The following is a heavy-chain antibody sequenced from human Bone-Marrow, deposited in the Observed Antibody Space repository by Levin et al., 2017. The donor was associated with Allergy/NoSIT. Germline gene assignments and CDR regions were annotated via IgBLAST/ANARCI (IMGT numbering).Heavy chain of an antibody. D-gene: IGHD3-3*01. CDR3: ARAPRFVERSSATYPWSWGPKQTTRRDEKHSGMDV. V-gene: IGHV3-7*04. Sequence: PGGSLRLSCAASGFTFDKYWMTWVRHAPGKGLEWVATIKEDGGDKYYLDSVNGRFDISRDNARKSLFLHMNSLRVEDTAIYYCARAPRFVERSSATYPWSWGPKQTTRRDEKHSGMDVWGRGTTVIVSS. CDR2: IKEDGGDK. J-gene: IGHJ6*02. CDR1: GFTFDKYW.